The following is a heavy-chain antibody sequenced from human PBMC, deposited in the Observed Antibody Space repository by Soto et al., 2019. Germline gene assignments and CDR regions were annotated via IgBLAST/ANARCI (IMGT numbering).Heavy chain of an antibody. D-gene: IGHD6-13*01. J-gene: IGHJ4*02. CDR1: GFTFSSYW. Sequence: GGSLRLSCAASGFTFSSYWMSWVRQAPGKGLEWVANIKQDGSEKYYVDSVKGRFTISRDNAKNSLYLQMNSLRAEDTAVYYCARDGQPVINYFDYWGQGTLVTVSS. CDR3: ARDGQPVINYFDY. V-gene: IGHV3-7*01. CDR2: IKQDGSEK.